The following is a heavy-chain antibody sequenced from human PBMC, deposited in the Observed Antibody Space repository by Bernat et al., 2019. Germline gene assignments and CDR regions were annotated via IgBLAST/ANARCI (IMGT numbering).Heavy chain of an antibody. CDR3: ARDSAIVGATSWAFDI. D-gene: IGHD1-26*01. CDR2: LSSSSSTI. Sequence: EVQLVESGGGLVQPGGPLRLPCAASGFTFGTYTMTWFRKPPGKGLGWVSSLSSSSSTIYYADSVKGRFTISSDNAKNSLYLQMNSLRAEDTAVYYCARDSAIVGATSWAFDIWGQGTMVTGSS. J-gene: IGHJ3*02. CDR1: GFTFGTYT. V-gene: IGHV3-48*01.